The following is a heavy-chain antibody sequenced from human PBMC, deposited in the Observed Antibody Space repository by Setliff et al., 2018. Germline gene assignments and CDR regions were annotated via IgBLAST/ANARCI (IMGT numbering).Heavy chain of an antibody. CDR3: ARRRRFDSGGPRSPWYFDL. CDR1: GYNFLDYW. Sequence: LGESLKISCKASGYNFLDYWIGWVRQMPGKGLEWMGIIYPDDSDTRYSPSVQGPFTISADKSISTAYLQWSSLKASDTAFYYCARRRRFDSGGPRSPWYFDLWGRGTLVTV. J-gene: IGHJ2*01. V-gene: IGHV5-51*01. D-gene: IGHD3-22*01. CDR2: IYPDDSDT.